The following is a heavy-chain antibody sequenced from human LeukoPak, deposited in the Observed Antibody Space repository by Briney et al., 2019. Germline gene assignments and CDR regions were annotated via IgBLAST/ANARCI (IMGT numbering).Heavy chain of an antibody. CDR2: IYTSGST. CDR1: GGSISSGIYY. D-gene: IGHD5-12*01. Sequence: PSQTLSLTCIVSGGSISSGIYYWSWIRQPAGKGLDWIGRIYTSGSTNYNPSLKSRVTISLDTSKNQFSLKLSSVTAADTAVYYCARSTWLLDKWGQGTLVTVSS. V-gene: IGHV4-61*02. J-gene: IGHJ4*02. CDR3: ARSTWLLDK.